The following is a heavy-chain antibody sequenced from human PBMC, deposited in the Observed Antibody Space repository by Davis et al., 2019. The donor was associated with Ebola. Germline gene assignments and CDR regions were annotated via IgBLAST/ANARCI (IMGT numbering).Heavy chain of an antibody. J-gene: IGHJ4*02. V-gene: IGHV4-59*11. Sequence: SEILSPTCTLLGAPTSSHYWSWTPQLPGKGLEWIGYIYYRGSTNYNPSLKSRVTISVDTSKNQFSLKLSSVTAADTAVSYCARNRGGYCTKGVCFPFDYWGQGTLVTVSS. CDR1: GAPTSSHY. D-gene: IGHD2-8*01. CDR2: IYYRGST. CDR3: ARNRGGYCTKGVCFPFDY.